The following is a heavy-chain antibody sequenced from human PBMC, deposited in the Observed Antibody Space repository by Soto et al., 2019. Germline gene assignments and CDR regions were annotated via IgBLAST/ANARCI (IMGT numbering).Heavy chain of an antibody. CDR1: GGTFSSYA. D-gene: IGHD6-13*01. J-gene: IGHJ5*02. CDR3: ARVKVMRGIAAAGIFWFDP. V-gene: IGHV1-69*13. CDR2: IIPIFGTA. Sequence: SVKVSCKASGGTFSSYAISWVRQAPGQGLEWMGGIIPIFGTANYAQKFQGRVTITADESTSTAYMELRSLRSDDTAVYYCARVKVMRGIAAAGIFWFDPWGQGTLVTVSS.